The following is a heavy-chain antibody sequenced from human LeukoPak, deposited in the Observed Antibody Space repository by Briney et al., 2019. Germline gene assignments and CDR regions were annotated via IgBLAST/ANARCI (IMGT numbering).Heavy chain of an antibody. CDR2: ISSSSSYI. V-gene: IGHV3-21*01. Sequence: PGGSLRLSCAASGFTFSSYSMNWVRQAPGKGLEWVSSISSSSSYIYYADSVKGRFTISRDNAKNSLYLQMNSLRAEDTAVYYCAREMYYDILTGYYRIYYMDVWGKGTTVTISS. CDR3: AREMYYDILTGYYRIYYMDV. D-gene: IGHD3-9*01. J-gene: IGHJ6*03. CDR1: GFTFSSYS.